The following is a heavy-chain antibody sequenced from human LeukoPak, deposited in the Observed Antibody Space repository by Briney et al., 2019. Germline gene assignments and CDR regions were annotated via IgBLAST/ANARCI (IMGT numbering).Heavy chain of an antibody. CDR2: IYYSGST. CDR3: ARVGEYYYDSSGYSDAEFDY. CDR1: GGSVSSSAYY. Sequence: SETLSLTCTVSGGSVSSSAYYWGWIRQPPEKGLEWIGNIYYSGSTYYNPSLKSRVTISIDTSKNQFSLKLSSVTAADTAVYYCARVGEYYYDSSGYSDAEFDYWGQGTLVTVSS. V-gene: IGHV4-39*07. D-gene: IGHD3-22*01. J-gene: IGHJ4*02.